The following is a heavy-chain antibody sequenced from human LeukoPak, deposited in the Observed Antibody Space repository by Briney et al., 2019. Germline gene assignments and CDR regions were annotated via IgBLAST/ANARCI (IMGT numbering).Heavy chain of an antibody. CDR3: ARLPAYCSSTACYYDY. J-gene: IGHJ4*02. D-gene: IGHD2-2*01. CDR1: GFTFSSYS. Sequence: GGSLRLSCAASGFTFSSYSMNWVRQAPGKGPEWLSYISSASGSIYYADSVKGRITISRDNAKNSLFLQMNSLRAEDTAVYYCARLPAYCSSTACYYDYWGQGTLVTVSS. V-gene: IGHV3-48*04. CDR2: ISSASGSI.